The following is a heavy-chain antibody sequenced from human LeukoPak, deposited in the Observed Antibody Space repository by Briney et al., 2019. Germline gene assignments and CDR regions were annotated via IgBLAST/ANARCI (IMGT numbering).Heavy chain of an antibody. CDR3: ARDGGHEYRILGAFDI. V-gene: IGHV3-74*01. Sequence: GGSLRLSCAASGFTFSSYWIHWVRQAPGKGLVWVSRIDTDGSNTNYADSVKGRFTISRDNAQNTVYLQMNSLRSEDTAVYYCARDGGHEYRILGAFDIWGQGTLVTVSS. D-gene: IGHD6-6*01. CDR1: GFTFSSYW. J-gene: IGHJ3*02. CDR2: IDTDGSNT.